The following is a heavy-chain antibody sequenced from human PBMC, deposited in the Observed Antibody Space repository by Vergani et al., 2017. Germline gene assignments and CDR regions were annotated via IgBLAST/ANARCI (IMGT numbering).Heavy chain of an antibody. CDR2: ISGSGGST. V-gene: IGHV3-23*01. Sequence: EVQLLESGGGLVQPGGSLRLSCAASGFTFSSYAMSWVRQAPGKGLKWVSAISGSGGSTYYADSLKGRFTISRDNSKNTLYLQMNSLRAEDTAVYYCAEDLYPLIVIVPTGADYWGQGTLVTVSS. CDR3: AEDLYPLIVIVPTGADY. J-gene: IGHJ4*02. D-gene: IGHD2/OR15-2a*01. CDR1: GFTFSSYA.